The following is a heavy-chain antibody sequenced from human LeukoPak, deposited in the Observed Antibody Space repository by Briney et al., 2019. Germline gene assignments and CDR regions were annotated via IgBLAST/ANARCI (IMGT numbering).Heavy chain of an antibody. J-gene: IGHJ4*02. CDR1: RGTFISYA. Sequence: SVKVSCKASRGTFISYAISWVRQAPGQGLEWMGRIIPIFGTANYAQKFQGRVTITTDESTSTAYMELSSLRSEDTAVYYCAREDSSSLDYWGQGTLVTVSS. CDR2: IIPIFGTA. V-gene: IGHV1-69*05. CDR3: AREDSSSLDY. D-gene: IGHD6-13*01.